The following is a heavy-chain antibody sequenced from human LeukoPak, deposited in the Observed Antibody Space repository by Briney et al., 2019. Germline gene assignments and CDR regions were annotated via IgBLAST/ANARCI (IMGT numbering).Heavy chain of an antibody. CDR2: ISDSGGTT. J-gene: IGHJ5*02. V-gene: IGHV3-11*01. CDR1: GFIFSEYY. CDR3: AREAYYYDSSGYYGWFDP. D-gene: IGHD3-22*01. Sequence: GGSLRLSCAASGFIFSEYYMGWIRQAPGEGLEWVSYISDSGGTTYYADSVKGRFTISRDNAKNSLYLQMNSLRAEDTAVNYCAREAYYYDSSGYYGWFDPWGQGTLVTVSS.